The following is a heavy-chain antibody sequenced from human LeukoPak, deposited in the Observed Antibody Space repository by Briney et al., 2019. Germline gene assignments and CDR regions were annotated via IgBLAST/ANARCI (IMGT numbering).Heavy chain of an antibody. V-gene: IGHV4-59*13. D-gene: IGHD2-15*01. J-gene: IGHJ6*03. CDR1: GGSITSYY. Sequence: SETLSLTCTVSGGSITSYYWSWIRQPPGKGLEWIGYIYYSGSTNYNPSLKSRVTISVDTSKNQFSLKLSSVTAADTAVYYCARFPGSAEYRHYYYMDVWGKGTTVTVSS. CDR3: ARFPGSAEYRHYYYMDV. CDR2: IYYSGST.